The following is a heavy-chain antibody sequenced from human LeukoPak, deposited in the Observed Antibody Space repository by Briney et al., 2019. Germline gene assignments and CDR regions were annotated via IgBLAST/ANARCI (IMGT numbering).Heavy chain of an antibody. D-gene: IGHD2-2*01. CDR1: GDSIGSYF. J-gene: IGHJ6*02. V-gene: IGHV4-59*01. CDR2: IYHSGST. CDR3: ARDGPAYTSRWYDYYYGLDV. Sequence: SETLSLTCTVSGDSIGSYFWSWIRQSPGKGLEWIGHIYHSGSTNYNPSLKSRVTISVDTSKNQLSLKLTSVTSADTAVYYCARDGPAYTSRWYDYYYGLDVWGPGTTVTVSS.